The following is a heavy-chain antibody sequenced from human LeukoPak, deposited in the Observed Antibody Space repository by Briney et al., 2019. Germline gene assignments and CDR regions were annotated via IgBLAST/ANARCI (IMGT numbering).Heavy chain of an antibody. V-gene: IGHV1-24*01. CDR3: ATGTRDYYYMDV. Sequence: ASVKVSCKVSGYTLTELSMHWVRQAPGKGLEWMGGFDPEDGETIYAQKFQGRVTMTEDTSTDTAYMELSSLRSEDTAVYYCATGTRDYYYMDVWGKGTTVTVSS. CDR2: FDPEDGET. D-gene: IGHD1-7*01. CDR1: GYTLTELS. J-gene: IGHJ6*03.